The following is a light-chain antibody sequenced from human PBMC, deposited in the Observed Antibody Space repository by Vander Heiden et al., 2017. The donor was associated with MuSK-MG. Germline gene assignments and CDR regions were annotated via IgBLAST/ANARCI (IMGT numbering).Light chain of an antibody. CDR1: QNSNKY. Sequence: EIVLTHSPVTLSFSPGETATLSCRASQNSNKYFAWYQQKPGQAPRLLILDASNRATGTPARFRGSGSGTDFILTMSSRGPEDVAVYFCQQLSLWPPAVTFGQGTRVEIK. CDR2: DAS. J-gene: IGKJ1*01. CDR3: QQLSLWPPAVT. V-gene: IGKV3-11*01.